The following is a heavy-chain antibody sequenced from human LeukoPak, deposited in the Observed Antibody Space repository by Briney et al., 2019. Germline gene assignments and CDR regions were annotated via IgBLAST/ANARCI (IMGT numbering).Heavy chain of an antibody. CDR1: GFTFSDYD. J-gene: IGHJ4*02. Sequence: PGGSLRLSCAASGFTFSDYDMSWIRQAPGKGLQWVSYISNSGSNTNYADSVKGRFTISRDNAKNSLYLQMNSLRAEDTAVYYCASGPMVRGVIYDYWGQGTLVTVSS. V-gene: IGHV3-11*03. CDR3: ASGPMVRGVIYDY. D-gene: IGHD3-10*01. CDR2: ISNSGSNT.